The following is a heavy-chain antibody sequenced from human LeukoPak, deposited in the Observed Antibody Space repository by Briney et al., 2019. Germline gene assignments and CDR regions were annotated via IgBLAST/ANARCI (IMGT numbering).Heavy chain of an antibody. Sequence: GGSLRLSCVASGFTFSSYSMNWVRQAPGKGLEWVSYISSSSSTIYYADSVKGRFTISRDNAKNSLYLQMNSLRDEDTAVYYCARDMTNYYGSGSYYLDGGYWGQGTLVTVSS. CDR1: GFTFSSYS. CDR3: ARDMTNYYGSGSYYLDGGY. V-gene: IGHV3-48*02. D-gene: IGHD3-10*01. J-gene: IGHJ4*02. CDR2: ISSSSSTI.